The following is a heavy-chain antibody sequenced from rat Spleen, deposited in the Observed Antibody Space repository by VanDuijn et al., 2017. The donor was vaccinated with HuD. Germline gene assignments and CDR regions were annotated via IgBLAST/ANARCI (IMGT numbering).Heavy chain of an antibody. CDR1: GFTFSDYY. D-gene: IGHD1-4*01. V-gene: IGHV5-29*01. J-gene: IGHJ4*01. Sequence: EVQLVESDGGLVQPGRSLKLSCAASGFTFSDYYMAWVRQAPTKGLEWVATISYDGSSTYYRDSVKGRFTISRDNAKSTLYLQMDSLRSEETATYYCARGITSYVMDAWGQGASVTVSS. CDR3: ARGITSYVMDA. CDR2: ISYDGSST.